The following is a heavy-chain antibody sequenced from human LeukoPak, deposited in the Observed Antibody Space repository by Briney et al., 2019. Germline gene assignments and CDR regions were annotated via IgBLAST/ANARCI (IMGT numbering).Heavy chain of an antibody. V-gene: IGHV3-9*01. CDR3: AKDSTAMVTRTFDY. CDR2: INWNSGSI. D-gene: IGHD5-18*01. CDR1: GFIFDDYA. J-gene: IGHJ4*02. Sequence: PGRSLRLSCAASGFIFDDYAMHWVRQAPGRGLGWVSTINWNSGSIGYADSVKGRFTISRDNAKNSLYLQMNSLRAEDTALYYCAKDSTAMVTRTFDYWGQGALVTVSS.